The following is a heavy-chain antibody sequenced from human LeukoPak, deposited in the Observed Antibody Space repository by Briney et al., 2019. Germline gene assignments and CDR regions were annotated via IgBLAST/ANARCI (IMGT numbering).Heavy chain of an antibody. D-gene: IGHD3-22*01. CDR1: GFTFSNYP. Sequence: GGSLRLSCAASGFTFSNYPMSWVRQAPGKGLEWVSTVVGDGGSTYYADSVKGRFTISRDNSKNTLYLQMNSLRAEDTAVYYCAKTMNYFDSSSYNPFDYWGQGTLVTVSS. CDR2: VVGDGGST. V-gene: IGHV3-23*01. CDR3: AKTMNYFDSSSYNPFDY. J-gene: IGHJ4*02.